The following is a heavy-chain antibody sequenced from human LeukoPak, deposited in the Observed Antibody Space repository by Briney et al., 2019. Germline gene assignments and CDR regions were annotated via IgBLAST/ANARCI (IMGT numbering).Heavy chain of an antibody. CDR1: GFTFPSYS. Sequence: GGSLRLSCAASGFTFPSYSMNWVRQAPGKGLEWVSSISSTSSSYIYYADSVYGRFTISRDNAKNSLYLQMNSLRAEDTAVYYCAREGESYPDLDYWGQGTLVTVSS. CDR3: AREGESYPDLDY. D-gene: IGHD3-10*01. J-gene: IGHJ4*02. V-gene: IGHV3-21*01. CDR2: ISSTSSSYI.